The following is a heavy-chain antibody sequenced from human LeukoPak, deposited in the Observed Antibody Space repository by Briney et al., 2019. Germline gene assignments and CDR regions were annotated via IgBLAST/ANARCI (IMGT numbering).Heavy chain of an antibody. CDR1: GFTFDDYA. J-gene: IGHJ5*02. Sequence: GGSLRLSCAASGFTFDDYAMHWVRQAPGKGLEWVSGISWNSGSIGYADSVKGRFTISRDNAKNSLYLRMNSLRAEDTALYYCAITTVRARFDPWGQGTLVTVSS. V-gene: IGHV3-9*01. CDR3: AITTVRARFDP. CDR2: ISWNSGSI. D-gene: IGHD4-11*01.